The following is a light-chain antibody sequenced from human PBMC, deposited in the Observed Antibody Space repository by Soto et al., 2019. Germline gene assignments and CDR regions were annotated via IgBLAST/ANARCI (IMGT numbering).Light chain of an antibody. CDR1: PSVSSN. CDR3: QQYGSTLRT. Sequence: IVRTKSHTTLSVSPGARATLSCRTSPSVSSNLAWYQQKPGQAPRLLIYGASSRATGIPDRFSGSGSGTDFSLTIIRLEPEEDIVYYCQQYGSTLRTFGEGTKVDIK. V-gene: IGKV3-20*01. J-gene: IGKJ1*01. CDR2: GAS.